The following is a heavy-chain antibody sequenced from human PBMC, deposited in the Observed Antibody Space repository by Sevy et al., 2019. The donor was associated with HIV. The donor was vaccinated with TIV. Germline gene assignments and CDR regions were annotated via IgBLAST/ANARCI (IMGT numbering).Heavy chain of an antibody. V-gene: IGHV3-9*03. CDR3: AKAHYGDYYWYFDL. J-gene: IGHJ2*01. D-gene: IGHD4-17*01. Sequence: GGSLRLSCAASGFTFDDYAMHWVRQAPGKGLEWVSGISWNSGSIGYAHSVKGRFTISRDNAKNSLYLQMNSLRAEDMALYYCAKAHYGDYYWYFDLWGRGTLVTVSS. CDR1: GFTFDDYA. CDR2: ISWNSGSI.